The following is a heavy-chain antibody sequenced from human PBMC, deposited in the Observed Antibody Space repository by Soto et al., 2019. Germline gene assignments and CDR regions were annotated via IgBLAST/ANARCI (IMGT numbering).Heavy chain of an antibody. CDR1: GFTFSSYA. Sequence: EVQVLESGGGLVQPGGSLRLSCVASGFTFSSYAMSWVRQAPGKGLEWVSGISGSGGTTYYADSVKGRFTISRDNSKNTLHLQMNSLRADDTAVYYCAKGPLRGVTIYFDYWGQGTLVTVSS. J-gene: IGHJ4*02. D-gene: IGHD2-21*02. CDR3: AKGPLRGVTIYFDY. CDR2: ISGSGGTT. V-gene: IGHV3-23*01.